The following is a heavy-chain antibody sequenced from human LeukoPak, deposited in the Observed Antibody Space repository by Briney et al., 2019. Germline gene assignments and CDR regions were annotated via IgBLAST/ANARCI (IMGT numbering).Heavy chain of an antibody. V-gene: IGHV4-38-2*02. CDR3: ARDREVRWLQPYFDY. D-gene: IGHD5-24*01. CDR1: GYSISSGYY. J-gene: IGHJ4*02. CDR2: IYHSGST. Sequence: SETLSLTCTVSGYSISSGYYWGWIRQPPGKGLEWIGSIYHSGSTYYNPSLKSRVTISVDTSKNQFSLKLSSVTAADTAVYYCARDREVRWLQPYFDYWGQGTLVTVSS.